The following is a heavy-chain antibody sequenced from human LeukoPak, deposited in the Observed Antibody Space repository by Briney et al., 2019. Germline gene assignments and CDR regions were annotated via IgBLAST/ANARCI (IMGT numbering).Heavy chain of an antibody. CDR2: IKQDGSEK. V-gene: IGHV3-7*01. CDR1: GFTFSSYW. Sequence: PGGSLRLSCAASGFTFSSYWMSWVRQAPGKGLEWVANIKQDGSEKYYVDSVKGRFTISRDNAKNSLYLQMNSLRAEDTAVYYCARDSGYSDYESFDYWGQGTLVTVSS. CDR3: ARDSGYSDYESFDY. J-gene: IGHJ4*02. D-gene: IGHD5-12*01.